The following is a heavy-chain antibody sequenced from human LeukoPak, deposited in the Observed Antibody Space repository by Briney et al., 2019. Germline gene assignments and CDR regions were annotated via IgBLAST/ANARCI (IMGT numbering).Heavy chain of an antibody. D-gene: IGHD5-18*01. Sequence: GGSLRLSCAASGFPLSSYAMSWVPQAPGKGLEWGSAISGSGGSTYYADSVKGRFSISRDNSKNTLYLQMNSLRVEDTAVYYCAKRGTAMVSYDYNGMDVWGQGTTVTVSS. J-gene: IGHJ6*02. CDR3: AKRGTAMVSYDYNGMDV. CDR2: ISGSGGST. V-gene: IGHV3-23*01. CDR1: GFPLSSYA.